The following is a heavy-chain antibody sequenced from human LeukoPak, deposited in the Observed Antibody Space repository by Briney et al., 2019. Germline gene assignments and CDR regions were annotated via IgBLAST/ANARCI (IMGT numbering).Heavy chain of an antibody. CDR3: TKAEGFFGGFYDH. CDR2: ISWNSGST. CDR1: GFTLDDYA. Sequence: PGRSLRLSCAASGFTLDDYAMHWVRQAPGKGLEWISGISWNSGSTDFADSVKGRFTISRDNAKNSLYLQMNSLRPEDTALYYCTKAEGFFGGFYDHWGQGTLVTVSS. D-gene: IGHD4-23*01. J-gene: IGHJ5*02. V-gene: IGHV3-9*01.